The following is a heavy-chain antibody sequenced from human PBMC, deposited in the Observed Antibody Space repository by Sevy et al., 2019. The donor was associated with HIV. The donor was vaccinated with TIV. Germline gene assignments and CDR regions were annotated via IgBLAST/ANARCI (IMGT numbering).Heavy chain of an antibody. J-gene: IGHJ4*02. D-gene: IGHD1-26*01. CDR1: GFTFRTYA. CDR2: ISSNGDNG. V-gene: IGHV3-30-3*01. Sequence: GGSLRLSCAASGFTFRTYAFHWVRQAPGRGLEWIGLISSNGDNGLYATSVRGRFTISRDNSMYILYLQMTSLTPDDTAVYYCARGPEWELTSFLSHWGQGTLVTVSS. CDR3: ARGPEWELTSFLSH.